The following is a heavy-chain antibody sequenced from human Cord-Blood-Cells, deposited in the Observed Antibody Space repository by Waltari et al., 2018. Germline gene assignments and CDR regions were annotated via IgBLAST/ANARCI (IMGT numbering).Heavy chain of an antibody. CDR2: IKSKTDGGTI. Sequence: EVQLVESGGGLVKPGGSLRLSCAVSGFTFSNAWMSWVRQAPGKGLEWVGRIKSKTDGGTIDYAAPVKGRFTISRDDSKNTLYLQMNSLKTEDTAVYYCTTYFSSGSYYFDYWGQGTLVTVSS. CDR3: TTYFSSGSYYFDY. D-gene: IGHD1-26*01. CDR1: GFTFSNAW. V-gene: IGHV3-15*01. J-gene: IGHJ4*02.